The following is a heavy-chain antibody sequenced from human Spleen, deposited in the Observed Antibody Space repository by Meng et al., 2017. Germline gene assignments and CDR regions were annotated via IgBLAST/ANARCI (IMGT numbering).Heavy chain of an antibody. CDR1: GGSIRTYY. CDR2: SDYSGST. V-gene: IGHV4-59*01. CDR3: AAGYSSTWFDY. D-gene: IGHD6-13*01. J-gene: IGHJ4*01. Sequence: GSLRLSCTVSGGSIRTYYWSWIRQTPGKGLEWIGNSDYSGSTNYNPSLKSRVTISVDTSKNQFSLKLRSVTAADTAVYYCAAGYSSTWFDYWGQGKVVNGAS.